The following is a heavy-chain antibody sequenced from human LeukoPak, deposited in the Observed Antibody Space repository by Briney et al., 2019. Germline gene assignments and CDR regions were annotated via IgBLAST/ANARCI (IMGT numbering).Heavy chain of an antibody. V-gene: IGHV1-8*01. D-gene: IGHD3-9*01. Sequence: VASVKVSCKASGYTFTSYDINWVRQATGQGLEWMGWMNPNSGNTGYAQKFQGRVTMTRNTSISTAYVELSSLRSEDTAVYYCARGPGDYDILTGYYMLEGMDVWGQGTTVTVSS. CDR2: MNPNSGNT. J-gene: IGHJ6*02. CDR3: ARGPGDYDILTGYYMLEGMDV. CDR1: GYTFTSYD.